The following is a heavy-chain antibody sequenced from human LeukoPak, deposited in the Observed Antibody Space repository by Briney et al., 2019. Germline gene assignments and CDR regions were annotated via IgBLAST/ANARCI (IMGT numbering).Heavy chain of an antibody. D-gene: IGHD1-26*01. CDR2: ISSSGSTI. J-gene: IGHJ4*02. V-gene: IGHV3-48*03. CDR3: AREDSSGSYFDY. Sequence: QPGGSLRLSCAASGFTFSSYEMNRVRQAPGKGLEWVSYISSSGSTIYYADSVKGRFTISRDNAKNSLYLQMNSLRAEDTAVYYCAREDSSGSYFDYWGQGTLVTVSS. CDR1: GFTFSSYE.